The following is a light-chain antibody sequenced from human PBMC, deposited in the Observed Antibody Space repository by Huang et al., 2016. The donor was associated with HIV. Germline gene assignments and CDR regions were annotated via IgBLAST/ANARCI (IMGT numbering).Light chain of an antibody. J-gene: IGKJ5*01. V-gene: IGKV3-11*01. CDR3: QQRSNWPPIT. Sequence: EIVLTQSPPTLSLSPGERATLPCRASQSVNRYLAWYQQKPGQAPRLLIYDASNRATGIPARFSGSGSGTDFTLTISSLEPEDFAVYYCQQRSNWPPITFGQGTRLEIK. CDR1: QSVNRY. CDR2: DAS.